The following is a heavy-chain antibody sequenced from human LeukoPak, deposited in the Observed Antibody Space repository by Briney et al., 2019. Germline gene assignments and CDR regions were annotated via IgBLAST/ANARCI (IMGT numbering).Heavy chain of an antibody. Sequence: GGSLRLSCSASGFTFSTYAMHSVRQAPGKGLEYVSGISRNGGSTYYADSLKGRFTISRDNSKNTLYLQMSSLRPGDTAVYYCARDQGTWWFDTWGQGTLVTVSS. CDR2: ISRNGGST. CDR3: ARDQGTWWFDT. J-gene: IGHJ5*02. D-gene: IGHD3-10*01. V-gene: IGHV3-64D*09. CDR1: GFTFSTYA.